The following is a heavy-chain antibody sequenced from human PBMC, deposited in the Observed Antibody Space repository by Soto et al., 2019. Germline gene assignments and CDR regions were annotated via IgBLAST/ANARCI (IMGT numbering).Heavy chain of an antibody. D-gene: IGHD1-20*01. J-gene: IGHJ4*02. CDR1: GFSFRSYP. Sequence: EVQLLESGGGLVQPGGSLRLSCAASGFSFRSYPMNWVRQAPGKGLESVAVIMGSGGKTYYADSVQGRFTISRDDSKSTVFLQMNSLRAYDTATYYCAKGGDNWYFDYRGQGTLVTVTS. CDR2: IMGSGGKT. V-gene: IGHV3-23*01. CDR3: AKGGDNWYFDY.